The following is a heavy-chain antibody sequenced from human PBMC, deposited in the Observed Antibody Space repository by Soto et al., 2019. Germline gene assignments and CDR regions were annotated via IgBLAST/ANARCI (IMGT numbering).Heavy chain of an antibody. Sequence: EVQLVESGGGLVQPGGSLRLSCAASGFTFSSYSMNWVRHAPGKGLEWVSYISSSSSTIYYADSVKGRFTISRDNAKNSLYLQMNSLRDEDTAVYYCARDLKVGQLWPLSGMDVWGQGTTVTVSS. CDR1: GFTFSSYS. CDR3: ARDLKVGQLWPLSGMDV. V-gene: IGHV3-48*02. J-gene: IGHJ6*02. CDR2: ISSSSSTI. D-gene: IGHD5-18*01.